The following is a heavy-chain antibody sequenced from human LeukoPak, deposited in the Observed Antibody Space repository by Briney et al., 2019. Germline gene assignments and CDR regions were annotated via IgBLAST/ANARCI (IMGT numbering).Heavy chain of an antibody. CDR2: IYPGDSDT. J-gene: IGHJ6*02. CDR3: ARQIAVAGTLCGMDV. Sequence: GESLKISCKGSGYSFTSYWIGWVRQMPGKGLGGMGIIYPGDSDTRYSPSFQGQVTISADKSISTAYLQWSSLKASDTAMYYCARQIAVAGTLCGMDVWGQGTTVTVSS. D-gene: IGHD6-19*01. CDR1: GYSFTSYW. V-gene: IGHV5-51*01.